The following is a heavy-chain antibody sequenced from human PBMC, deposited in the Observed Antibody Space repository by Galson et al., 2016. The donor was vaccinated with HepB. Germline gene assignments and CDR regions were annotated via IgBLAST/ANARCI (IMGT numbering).Heavy chain of an antibody. D-gene: IGHD6-19*01. Sequence: PGKGPEWLSSITSTDSYIFYADSVKGRFTISRDNAKNSLYLQMNSLRAEDTALYYCAKEHNTGWPSLESWGQGTLVSVS. CDR3: AKEHNTGWPSLES. CDR2: ITSTDSYI. V-gene: IGHV3-21*04. J-gene: IGHJ4*02.